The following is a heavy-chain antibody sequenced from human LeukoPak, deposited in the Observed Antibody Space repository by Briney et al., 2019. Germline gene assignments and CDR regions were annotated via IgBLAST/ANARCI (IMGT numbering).Heavy chain of an antibody. Sequence: GGSLRLSCVASGFTFNSHAMSWVRQAPGKGLEWVSVISGSGDSTYYADSVKGRFTISRDISKNTLYLQMKRLRAEDTAVYYCAKDKKYDDFWSGHDAFDIWGQGTMVTVSS. J-gene: IGHJ3*02. CDR3: AKDKKYDDFWSGHDAFDI. CDR2: ISGSGDST. D-gene: IGHD3-3*01. V-gene: IGHV3-23*01. CDR1: GFTFNSHA.